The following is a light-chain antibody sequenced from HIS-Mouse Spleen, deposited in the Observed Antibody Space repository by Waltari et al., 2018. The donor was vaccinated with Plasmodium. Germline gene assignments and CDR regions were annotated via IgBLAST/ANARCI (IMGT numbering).Light chain of an antibody. CDR1: ALPKKY. Sequence: SYELTQPPSVSVSPGQTARITCSGDALPKKYAYWYQPKSGQAPVLVIYEDSKRPSGIPEGFSGSSSGTMATLTISGAQVEYEADYYCYSTDSSGNHYVFGTGTKVTVL. J-gene: IGLJ1*01. CDR2: EDS. CDR3: YSTDSSGNHYV. V-gene: IGLV3-10*01.